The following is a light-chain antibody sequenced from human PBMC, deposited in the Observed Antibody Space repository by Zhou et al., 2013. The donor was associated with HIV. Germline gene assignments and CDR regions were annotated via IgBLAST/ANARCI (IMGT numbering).Light chain of an antibody. Sequence: EIVLTQSPGTLSLSPGERATLSCGASQSVSSYLAWYQQKPGQAPRLLIYGASSRATGTPDRFSASGSGTDFSLTISRLEPEDFAVYYCQQYGSSPPITFGQGTRLXIK. CDR2: GAS. CDR1: QSVSSY. J-gene: IGKJ2*01. V-gene: IGKV3-20*01. CDR3: QQYGSSPPIT.